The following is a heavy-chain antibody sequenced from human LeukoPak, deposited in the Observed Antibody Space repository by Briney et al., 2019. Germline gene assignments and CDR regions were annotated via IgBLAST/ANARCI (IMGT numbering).Heavy chain of an antibody. Sequence: PLQTLSLTCTVSGGSISSYYWSWIRQPPGKGLEWIGYIYYSGSTNYNPSLKSRVTISVDTSKNQFSLKLSSVTAADTAVYYCARGGVLKSVDYWGQGTLVAVSS. CDR1: GGSISSYY. D-gene: IGHD3-16*01. J-gene: IGHJ4*02. CDR3: ARGGVLKSVDY. CDR2: IYYSGST. V-gene: IGHV4-59*01.